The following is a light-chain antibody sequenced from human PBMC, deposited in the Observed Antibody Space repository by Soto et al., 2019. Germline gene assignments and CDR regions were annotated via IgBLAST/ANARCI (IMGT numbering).Light chain of an antibody. Sequence: EIVLRQYPGTLALSGREIATLSCRASQSVSSSYLAWYQQKPGQAPRLLIYGASSRATGIPDRFSGSGSGTDLTLTIRRSEPADCAVYYSQQYGSSPPITFGQGTRLEIK. CDR2: GAS. V-gene: IGKV3-20*01. CDR1: QSVSSSY. J-gene: IGKJ5*01. CDR3: QQYGSSPPIT.